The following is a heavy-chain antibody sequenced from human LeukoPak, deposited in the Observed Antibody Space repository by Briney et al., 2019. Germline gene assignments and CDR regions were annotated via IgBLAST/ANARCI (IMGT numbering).Heavy chain of an antibody. Sequence: SETLSLTCTVSGGSISSYYWSWIRHPPGKGLEWVGYIYYSGSTSYNPSLKNRVTISVDTSKNQFSLKLSSVTAADTAVYYCARGGWSLDYWGQGTLVTVSS. CDR2: IYYSGST. V-gene: IGHV4-59*01. D-gene: IGHD1-26*01. J-gene: IGHJ4*02. CDR3: ARGGWSLDY. CDR1: GGSISSYY.